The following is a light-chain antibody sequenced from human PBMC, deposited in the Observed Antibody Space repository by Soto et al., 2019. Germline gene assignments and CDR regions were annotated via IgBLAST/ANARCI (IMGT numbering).Light chain of an antibody. V-gene: IGLV2-14*01. CDR2: DVS. CDR3: SSYTSSSNGV. J-gene: IGLJ3*02. CDR1: SSDVGGYNY. Sequence: QSVLTQPPSVSGAPGQSITISCTGTSSDVGGYNYVSWYQQHPGKAPKLMIYDVSTRPSGVSNRFSGSKSGNTASLTISGLQAEDEADYYCSSYTSSSNGVFGAGTKLTVL.